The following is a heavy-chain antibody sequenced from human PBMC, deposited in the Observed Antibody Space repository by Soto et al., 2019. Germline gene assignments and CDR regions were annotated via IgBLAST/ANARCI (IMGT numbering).Heavy chain of an antibody. D-gene: IGHD2-8*02. CDR1: GYTFTAYY. Sequence: QVQLVQSGAAVMKPGASVKVSCRASGYTFTAYYMHWVRQTPGQGLEWMGQINPNSGDTKYAQQFQARVSMARAASISTAYMELSRLRSDDTAVYCWAALDWSEVGHLSATGGSDPWGQGTLVTVSS. CDR2: INPNSGDT. V-gene: IGHV1-2*06. J-gene: IGHJ5*02. CDR3: AALDWSEVGHLSATGGSDP.